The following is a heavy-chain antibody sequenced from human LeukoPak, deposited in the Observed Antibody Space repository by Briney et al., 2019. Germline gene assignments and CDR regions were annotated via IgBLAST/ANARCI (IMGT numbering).Heavy chain of an antibody. CDR3: ARSFGYYYDSSGYYGFDY. Sequence: NPPETLSLTCTVTGGSISSSSYYWGWIRQPPGKGLEWIGSIYYSGSTYYNPSLKSRVTISVDTSKNQFSLKLSSVTAADTAVYYCARSFGYYYDSSGYYGFDYWGQGTLVTVSS. CDR1: GGSISSSSYY. J-gene: IGHJ4*02. CDR2: IYYSGST. D-gene: IGHD3-22*01. V-gene: IGHV4-39*01.